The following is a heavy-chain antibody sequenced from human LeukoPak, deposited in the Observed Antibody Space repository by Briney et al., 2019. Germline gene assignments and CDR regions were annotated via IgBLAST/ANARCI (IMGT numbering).Heavy chain of an antibody. J-gene: IGHJ4*02. Sequence: SVKVSCKASGGTFSSYAISWVRQAPGQGLEWMGGIIPIFGTANYAQKFQGRVTITADESTSTAYMELSSLRSEDTAVYYCARDGVVVPAAYDYWGQGTLVTVSS. CDR1: GGTFSSYA. CDR2: IIPIFGTA. D-gene: IGHD2-2*01. V-gene: IGHV1-69*13. CDR3: ARDGVVVPAAYDY.